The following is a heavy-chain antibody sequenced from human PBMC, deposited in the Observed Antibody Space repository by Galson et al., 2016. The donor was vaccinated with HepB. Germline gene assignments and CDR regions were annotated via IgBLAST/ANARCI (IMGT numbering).Heavy chain of an antibody. CDR1: GFSFSSYA. D-gene: IGHD6-6*01. J-gene: IGHJ4*02. V-gene: IGHV3-30*04. Sequence: SLRLSCAASGFSFSSYAMHWVRQVPGKGLEWVAVISFDGSDEYYADSVKGRFTISRDNSRNTLYLQMNSLRAEDTAVYYCARDLGGSSCLDYWGQGTLVTVSS. CDR3: ARDLGGSSCLDY. CDR2: ISFDGSDE.